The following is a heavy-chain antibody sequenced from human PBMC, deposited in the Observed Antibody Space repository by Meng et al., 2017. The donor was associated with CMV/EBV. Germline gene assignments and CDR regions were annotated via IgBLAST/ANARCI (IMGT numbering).Heavy chain of an antibody. V-gene: IGHV3-30*02. CDR2: IRYDGSNK. CDR1: GFTFRSYG. Sequence: GESLKISCAASGFTFRSYGMHWVRQAPGKGLEWVAFIRYDGSNKYYADSVKRRFTISRDNSKNTLYLQMNSLRAEDTAVYYCAKALDYWGQGTLVTVSS. J-gene: IGHJ4*02. CDR3: AKALDY.